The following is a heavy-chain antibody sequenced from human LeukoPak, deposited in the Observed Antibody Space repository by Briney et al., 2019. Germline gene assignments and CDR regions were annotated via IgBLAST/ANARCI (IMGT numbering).Heavy chain of an antibody. CDR2: ISYDGSNK. D-gene: IGHD1-26*01. CDR3: ARDDLGATKFDY. V-gene: IGHV3-30-3*01. CDR1: GFTFSSYA. J-gene: IGHJ4*02. Sequence: PGGSLRLSCAASGFTFSSYAMHWVRQAPGKGLEWVAVISYDGSNKYYADSVKGRFTISRDNSKNTLYLQMNSLRAEDTAVYYCARDDLGATKFDYWGQGTLVTVSS.